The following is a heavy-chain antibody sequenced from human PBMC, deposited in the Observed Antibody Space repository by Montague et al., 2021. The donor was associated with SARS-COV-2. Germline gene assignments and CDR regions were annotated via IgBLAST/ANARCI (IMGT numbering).Heavy chain of an antibody. CDR1: RLPFNGYA. D-gene: IGHD1-26*01. J-gene: IGHJ4*01. Sequence: SLRLSCADSRLPFNGYAMHWVRQAPGKGLEWLTFISHDESNHRYADSVKGRFTISRDNSKNTLYLQMDSLRPEDTAVYYCAREGYRSGSFYIDYWGQGTLVTVSS. V-gene: IGHV3-30*04. CDR2: ISHDESNH. CDR3: AREGYRSGSFYIDY.